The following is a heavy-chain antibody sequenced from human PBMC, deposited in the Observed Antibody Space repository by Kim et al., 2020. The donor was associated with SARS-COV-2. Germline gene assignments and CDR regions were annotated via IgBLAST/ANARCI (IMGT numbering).Heavy chain of an antibody. D-gene: IGHD5-12*01. V-gene: IGHV5-51*01. CDR1: GYNFATYW. J-gene: IGHJ4*02. CDR2: IYPGESDI. CDR3: ARHFLDGYNFRAEYCFDY. Sequence: GESLKISCKASGYNFATYWIGWVRQMPGKGLEWMGIIYPGESDIRYSPSFQGQVTISADKSISTAYLQWSSLKASDTAMYYCARHFLDGYNFRAEYCFDYWGQGPQVTVSS.